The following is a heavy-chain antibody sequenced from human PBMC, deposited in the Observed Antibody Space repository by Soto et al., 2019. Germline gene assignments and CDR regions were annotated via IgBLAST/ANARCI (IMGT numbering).Heavy chain of an antibody. D-gene: IGHD1-26*01. V-gene: IGHV3-21*01. Sequence: EVQLVESGGGLAKPGGSLRLSCAASGFSFSTYSMNWVRQAPGKGREWVSSSSGGGTYIYYADSVKGRFTISRDNAKNSLYLQMNSLRADDTAVYYCASGKSGSYDFWGQGTLVTVSS. CDR1: GFSFSTYS. J-gene: IGHJ4*02. CDR3: ASGKSGSYDF. CDR2: SSGGGTYI.